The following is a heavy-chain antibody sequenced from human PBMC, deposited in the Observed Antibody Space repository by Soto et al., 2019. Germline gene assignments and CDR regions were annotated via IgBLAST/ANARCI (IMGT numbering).Heavy chain of an antibody. Sequence: ASVKVSCKASGYTFTSYGISWVRQAPGQGLEWMGWISFYNGNTDYAQKFQGRVTMTTDTSTSTAYMELRSLRSDDTAVYYCATSYDSGFDPWGQGTLVTVAS. CDR2: ISFYNGNT. D-gene: IGHD5-12*01. J-gene: IGHJ5*02. CDR1: GYTFTSYG. CDR3: ATSYDSGFDP. V-gene: IGHV1-18*04.